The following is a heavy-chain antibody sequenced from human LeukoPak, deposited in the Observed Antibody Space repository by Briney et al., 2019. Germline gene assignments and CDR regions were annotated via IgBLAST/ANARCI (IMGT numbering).Heavy chain of an antibody. CDR1: GFTFSSYG. Sequence: TGGSLRLSCAASGFTFSSYGMHWVRQAPGKGLEWVAFIRYDGSNKYYADSVKGRFTISRDNSKNTVHLQMNSLRAEDTAMYYCARRAGDYSHPYDYWGQGTLVTVSS. J-gene: IGHJ4*02. D-gene: IGHD3-22*01. V-gene: IGHV3-30*02. CDR2: IRYDGSNK. CDR3: ARRAGDYSHPYDY.